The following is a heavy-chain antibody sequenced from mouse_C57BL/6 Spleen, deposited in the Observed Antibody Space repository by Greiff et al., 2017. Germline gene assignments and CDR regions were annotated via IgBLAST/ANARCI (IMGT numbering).Heavy chain of an antibody. J-gene: IGHJ3*01. D-gene: IGHD2-2*01. CDR3: AREGGYDGPEAY. CDR1: GYTLTSYT. CDR2: INPSSGYT. V-gene: IGHV1-4*01. Sequence: VVESGAELARPGASVKMSCKASGYTLTSYTMHWVKQRPGQGLEWIGYINPSSGYTKYNQKFKDKATLTADKSSSTAYMQLSSLTSEDSAVYYCAREGGYDGPEAYWGQGTLVTVSA.